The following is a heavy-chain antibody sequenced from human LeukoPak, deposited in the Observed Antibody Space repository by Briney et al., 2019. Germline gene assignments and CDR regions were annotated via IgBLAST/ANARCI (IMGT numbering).Heavy chain of an antibody. J-gene: IGHJ3*02. V-gene: IGHV6-1*01. CDR1: GDSLSNSNDA. Sequence: SQTLPLTFLISGDSLSNSNDAWHWLTHSPSRALEGLGSTNYRSKWYNDYAVSVKSRITTNPDTSKNQFSLQLNSVTPVDTAVYYCAKPTVVATAVDKYDVFDTWGQGTMVTVSS. CDR3: AKPTVVATAVDKYDVFDT. D-gene: IGHD2-21*02. CDR2: TNYRSKWYN.